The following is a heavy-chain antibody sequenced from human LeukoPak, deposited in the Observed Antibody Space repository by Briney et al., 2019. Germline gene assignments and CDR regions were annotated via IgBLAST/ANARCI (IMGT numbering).Heavy chain of an antibody. CDR3: ARYSSSSRPGDY. CDR1: GFSFNTYS. V-gene: IGHV3-21*01. CDR2: ISSSSSYI. J-gene: IGHJ4*02. D-gene: IGHD6-6*01. Sequence: GGSLRLSCAASGFSFNTYSMNWVRQAPGKGLEWVSSISSSSSYIYYADSVKGRFTISRDNAKNSLYLQMNSLRAEDTAVYYCARYSSSSRPGDYWGQGTLVTVSS.